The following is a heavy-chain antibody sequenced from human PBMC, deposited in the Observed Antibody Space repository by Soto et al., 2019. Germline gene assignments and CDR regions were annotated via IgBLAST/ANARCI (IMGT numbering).Heavy chain of an antibody. V-gene: IGHV3-53*01. Sequence: GGSLRLSCAASGFTVSSNYMSWVRQAPGKGLEWVSVIYSGGSTYYADSVKGRFTISGDNSKNTLYLQMNSLRAEDTAVYYCARVETYYYDSSGYFFWFDPWGQGTLVTVSS. CDR1: GFTVSSNY. CDR3: ARVETYYYDSSGYFFWFDP. J-gene: IGHJ5*02. D-gene: IGHD3-22*01. CDR2: IYSGGST.